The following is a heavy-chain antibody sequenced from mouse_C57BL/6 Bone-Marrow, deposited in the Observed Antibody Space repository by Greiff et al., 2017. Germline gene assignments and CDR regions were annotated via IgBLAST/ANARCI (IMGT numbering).Heavy chain of an antibody. Sequence: QVQLQQSGAELARPGASVKLSCKASGYTFTSYGISWVKQRTGQGLEWIGEIYPRSGNTYYNEKFKGKATLTADKSSSTAYMERRSLTSEDSAVYFCARGDWDSGFAYWGQGTLVTVSA. V-gene: IGHV1-81*01. CDR3: ARGDWDSGFAY. D-gene: IGHD4-1*01. J-gene: IGHJ3*01. CDR2: IYPRSGNT. CDR1: GYTFTSYG.